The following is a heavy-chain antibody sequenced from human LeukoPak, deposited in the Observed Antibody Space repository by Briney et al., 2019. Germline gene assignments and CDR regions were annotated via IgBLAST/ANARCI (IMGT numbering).Heavy chain of an antibody. J-gene: IGHJ4*02. Sequence: GGSLRLSCAASGFTFSSYGMHWVRQAPGKGLEWVAVISYDGSNKYYADSVKGRFTISRDNSKNTLYLQMNSLRAEDTAVYYCAWGFGELFYDYWGQGTLVTVSS. CDR2: ISYDGSNK. D-gene: IGHD3-10*01. CDR1: GFTFSSYG. V-gene: IGHV3-30*03. CDR3: AWGFGELFYDY.